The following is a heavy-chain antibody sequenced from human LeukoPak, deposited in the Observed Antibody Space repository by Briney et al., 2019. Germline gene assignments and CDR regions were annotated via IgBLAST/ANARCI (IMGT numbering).Heavy chain of an antibody. D-gene: IGHD2-15*01. CDR3: ARRYCSGGSCGVGPYFDY. Sequence: GESLRLSCAASGFTFSSYGTSWVRQAPGKALEWLSYITSGGTIHYPDSVKGRFTISRDNAKSSLSLQMNTLSDEDTAVYYCARRYCSGGSCGVGPYFDYWGQGTLVTVSS. J-gene: IGHJ4*02. CDR1: GFTFSSYG. CDR2: ITSGGTI. V-gene: IGHV3-48*02.